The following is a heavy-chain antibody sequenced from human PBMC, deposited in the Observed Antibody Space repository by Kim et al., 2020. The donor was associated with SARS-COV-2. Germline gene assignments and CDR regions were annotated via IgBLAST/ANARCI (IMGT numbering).Heavy chain of an antibody. Sequence: TDYNPSLKSRVTISVDTSKNQFALELYSVTAADTAVYYGARGDGYCLDVDYWGQGALVTVSS. CDR3: ARGDGYCLDVDY. J-gene: IGHJ4*02. D-gene: IGHD5-12*01. V-gene: IGHV4-59*09. CDR2: T.